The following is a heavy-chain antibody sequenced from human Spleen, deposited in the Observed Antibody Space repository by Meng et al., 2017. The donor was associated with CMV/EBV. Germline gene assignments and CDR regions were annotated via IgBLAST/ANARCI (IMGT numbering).Heavy chain of an antibody. CDR2: INPYSGGT. D-gene: IGHD6-13*01. J-gene: IGHJ4*02. Sequence: ASVKVSCKASGYTFTDYYLHWVRQAPGQGLEWMGWINPYSGGTNYAQKLQGRVTMTRDTSFSTAYMELRNLRSDDTAVYYCARSDFSSWYSSFDYWGQGTLVTVSS. CDR1: GYTFTDYY. V-gene: IGHV1-2*02. CDR3: ARSDFSSWYSSFDY.